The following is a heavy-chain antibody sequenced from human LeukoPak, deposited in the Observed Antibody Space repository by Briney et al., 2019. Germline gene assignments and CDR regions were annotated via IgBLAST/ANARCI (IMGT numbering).Heavy chain of an antibody. V-gene: IGHV3-11*01. CDR1: GFTFSIYG. CDR3: ARVLRYCSGGNCYSGGLGYMDV. D-gene: IGHD2-15*01. Sequence: GGSLRLSCAASGFTFSIYGMRWIRQAPGKGLEWVSSISRSGSTKYYADSVKGRFTISRDNAKNSLFLQMNSLRAEDTAVYYCARVLRYCSGGNCYSGGLGYMDVWGKGTTVTISS. CDR2: ISRSGSTK. J-gene: IGHJ6*03.